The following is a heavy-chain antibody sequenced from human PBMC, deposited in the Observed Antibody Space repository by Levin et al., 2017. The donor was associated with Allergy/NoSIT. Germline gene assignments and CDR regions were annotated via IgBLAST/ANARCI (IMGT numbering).Heavy chain of an antibody. CDR2: ISSSGSTI. CDR3: ARSRSGGDY. V-gene: IGHV3-48*03. D-gene: IGHD2-8*02. CDR1: GFTFSSYE. Sequence: LSLTCAASGFTFSSYEMNWVRQAPGKGLEWVSYISSSGSTIYYADSVKGRFTISRDNAKNSLYLQMNSLRAEDTAVYYCARSRSGGDYWGQGTLVTVSS. J-gene: IGHJ4*02.